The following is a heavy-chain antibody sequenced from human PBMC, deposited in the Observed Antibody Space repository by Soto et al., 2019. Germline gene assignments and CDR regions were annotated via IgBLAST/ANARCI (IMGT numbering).Heavy chain of an antibody. V-gene: IGHV4-59*12. D-gene: IGHD6-13*01. Sequence: PSATLSLTCSVSNGSISGFYWTWIRQPPGKILEWIGYIHYSGRTDYNPSLTSRATMSVDTSKNQFSLNLKSITAADTAVYYCARGGIAASLFDYWGQGTLVTVSS. J-gene: IGHJ4*02. CDR2: IHYSGRT. CDR3: ARGGIAASLFDY. CDR1: NGSISGFY.